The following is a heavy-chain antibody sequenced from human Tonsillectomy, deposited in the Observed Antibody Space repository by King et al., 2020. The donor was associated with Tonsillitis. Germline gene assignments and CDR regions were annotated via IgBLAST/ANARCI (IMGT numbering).Heavy chain of an antibody. CDR3: ASSPDSGSRYDPDDYYGMDV. V-gene: IGHV3-30*03. J-gene: IGHJ6*02. Sequence: VQLVESGGGVVQPGRSLRLSCAASGFTFSSYGMHWVRQAPGKGLEWVAVISYDGSNKYYADSVKGRFTISRDNSKNTLYLQMNSLRAEDTAVYYCASSPDSGSRYDPDDYYGMDVWGQGTTVTVSS. CDR1: GFTFSSYG. D-gene: IGHD6-13*01. CDR2: ISYDGSNK.